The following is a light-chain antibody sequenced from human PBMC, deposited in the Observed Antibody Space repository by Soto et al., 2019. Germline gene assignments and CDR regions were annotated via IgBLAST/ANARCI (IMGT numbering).Light chain of an antibody. CDR2: SDN. V-gene: IGLV1-44*01. J-gene: IGLJ2*01. Sequence: QSVLTQPPSTSGTPGQRVTISCSGDSSNIAKNYVYWYQQVPGMAPKLLIYSDNQRPSGVPDRFSGSKSGTSASLAISGLQSEDEADYYCATWDDSLNSPLFGGGTKVTVL. CDR3: ATWDDSLNSPL. CDR1: SSNIAKNY.